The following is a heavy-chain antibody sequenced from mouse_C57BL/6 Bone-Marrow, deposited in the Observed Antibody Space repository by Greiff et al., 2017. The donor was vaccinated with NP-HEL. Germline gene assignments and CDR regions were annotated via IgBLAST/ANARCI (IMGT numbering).Heavy chain of an antibody. Sequence: EVQVVESGGDLVKPGGSLKLSCAASGFTFSSYGMSWVRQTPDKRLEWVATISSGGSYTYYPDSVKGRFTITRDNAKNTLYLQMSSLKSEDTAMYYCERQKRLAYWGQGTLVTVSA. V-gene: IGHV5-6*01. J-gene: IGHJ3*01. CDR3: ERQKRLAY. CDR1: GFTFSSYG. CDR2: ISSGGSYT.